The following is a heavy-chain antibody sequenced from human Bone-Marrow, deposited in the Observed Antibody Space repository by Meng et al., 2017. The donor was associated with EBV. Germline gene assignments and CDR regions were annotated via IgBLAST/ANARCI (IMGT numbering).Heavy chain of an antibody. CDR1: GFTFNKYN. J-gene: IGHJ4*01. CDR2: IYRDGTTT. CDR3: AKDDAGGSIDF. D-gene: IGHD2-8*02. Sequence: EVQLVESGGVEVQPGGSLRPSCAASGFTFNKYNMHWVRQPPGRGLEAVSIIYRDGTTTAYADSVKGRFTISRDNNKESLFLQMNSLRTEDTALYYCAKDDAGGSIDFWGHGTLVTVSS. V-gene: IGHV3-43*01.